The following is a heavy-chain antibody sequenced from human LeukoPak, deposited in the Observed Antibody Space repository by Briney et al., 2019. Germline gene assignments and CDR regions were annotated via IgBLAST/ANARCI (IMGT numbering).Heavy chain of an antibody. D-gene: IGHD3-22*01. Sequence: GASVKVSCKASGYTFTSYGISWVRQAPGQGLEWMGWISAYNGNTNYAQKLQGRVTMTTDTSTSTAYMELRSLRSDDTAVYYCARDQHSRGYYYEPFDYWGQRTLVTVSS. V-gene: IGHV1-18*01. J-gene: IGHJ4*02. CDR3: ARDQHSRGYYYEPFDY. CDR2: ISAYNGNT. CDR1: GYTFTSYG.